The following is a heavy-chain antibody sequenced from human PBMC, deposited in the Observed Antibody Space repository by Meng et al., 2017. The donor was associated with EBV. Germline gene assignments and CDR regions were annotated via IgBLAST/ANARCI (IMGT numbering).Heavy chain of an antibody. J-gene: IGHJ4*02. CDR3: AHIIAARPFDY. Sequence: QFPVDDSVPPLVKPTHTLTLPFSFSGFSLSTRGVGVGWIRQPPGKALEWLALIYWDDDKRYSPSLKSRLTITKDTSKNQVVLTMTNMDPVDAATYYCAHIIAARPFDYWGQGTLVTVSS. CDR1: GFSLSTRGVG. D-gene: IGHD6-6*01. CDR2: IYWDDDK. V-gene: IGHV2-5*02.